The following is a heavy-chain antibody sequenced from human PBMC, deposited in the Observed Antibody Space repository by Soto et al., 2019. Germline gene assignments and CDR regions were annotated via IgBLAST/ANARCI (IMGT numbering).Heavy chain of an antibody. J-gene: IGHJ4*02. Sequence: GGSLRLSCAASGFSFSSYAMSWVRQAPGKGLEWVSGITVSGSTYYAETVKGRFIISRDNSKNKVYLQMNSLRAEDTAVYYCAKDELWYDFDYWGQGTLVTVSS. D-gene: IGHD3-10*01. CDR3: AKDELWYDFDY. CDR1: GFSFSSYA. V-gene: IGHV3-23*01. CDR2: ITVSGST.